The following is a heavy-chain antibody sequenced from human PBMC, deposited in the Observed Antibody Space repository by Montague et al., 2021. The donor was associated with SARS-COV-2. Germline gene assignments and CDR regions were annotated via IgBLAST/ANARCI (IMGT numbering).Heavy chain of an antibody. Sequence: SRRLSCAASGFPFRSYGMSWVRQAPGKGLEWVSGITGSGGNTYYADSVKGRFTISRDNSKNTLYLQMNSLRAEDTAVYYCAKAPTMVRGVYFDYWGQGTLVTVSS. CDR3: AKAPTMVRGVYFDY. J-gene: IGHJ4*02. V-gene: IGHV3-23*01. CDR2: ITGSGGNT. D-gene: IGHD3-10*01. CDR1: GFPFRSYG.